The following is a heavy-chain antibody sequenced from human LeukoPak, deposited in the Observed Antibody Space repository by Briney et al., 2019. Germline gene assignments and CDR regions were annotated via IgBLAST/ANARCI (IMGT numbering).Heavy chain of an antibody. J-gene: IGHJ4*02. V-gene: IGHV3-21*01. D-gene: IGHD3-10*01. CDR3: ASSLTYYYGSGSYSDY. CDR2: ISSSSSYI. Sequence: GGSLRLSCAASGFTFSSYSVNWVRQAPGKGLEWVSSISSSSSYIYYADSVKGRFTISRDNAKNSLYLQMNSLRAEDTAVYYCASSLTYYYGSGSYSDYWGQGTLVTVSS. CDR1: GFTFSSYS.